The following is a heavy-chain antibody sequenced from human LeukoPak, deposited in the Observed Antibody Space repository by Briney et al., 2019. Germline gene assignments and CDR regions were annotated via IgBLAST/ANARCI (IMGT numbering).Heavy chain of an antibody. Sequence: SETLSLTCAVSGGSISSGTYSWTWMRQPPGKGLEWIGYIYNSGSTFNNPSLNSRVTISVDTSKNQFSLKLSSVTAADTAMYYCAREGGNCSGGSCYSGAFDIWGQGTLVTVSS. CDR3: AREGGNCSGGSCYSGAFDI. J-gene: IGHJ3*02. CDR2: IYNSGST. CDR1: GGSISSGTYS. V-gene: IGHV4-30-4*07. D-gene: IGHD2-15*01.